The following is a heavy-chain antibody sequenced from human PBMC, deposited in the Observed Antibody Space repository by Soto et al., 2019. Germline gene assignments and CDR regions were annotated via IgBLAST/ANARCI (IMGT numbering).Heavy chain of an antibody. Sequence: ASVKVSCKASGYTFTSYGISWVRQAPGQGLEWMGWISAYNGNTNYAQKLQGRVTMTTDTSTSTAYMELRSLRSDDTAVYYCARSPLLLRVERGSNWFDPWGQGTLVTVSS. V-gene: IGHV1-18*04. J-gene: IGHJ5*02. CDR3: ARSPLLLRVERGSNWFDP. CDR2: ISAYNGNT. CDR1: GYTFTSYG. D-gene: IGHD1-1*01.